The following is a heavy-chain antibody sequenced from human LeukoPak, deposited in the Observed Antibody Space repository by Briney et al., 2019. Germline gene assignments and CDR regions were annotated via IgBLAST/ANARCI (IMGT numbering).Heavy chain of an antibody. J-gene: IGHJ5*02. CDR1: GFTFSGFG. Sequence: GGSLRLSCAASGFTFSGFGMHWVRQAPGKGLEWVAVIWYDGSNKYYADSVKGRFTISRDNSKNTLYLQMNSLRVEDTAVYYCARDRGRNWFDPWGQGTLVTVSS. D-gene: IGHD5-24*01. CDR2: IWYDGSNK. V-gene: IGHV3-30*19. CDR3: ARDRGRNWFDP.